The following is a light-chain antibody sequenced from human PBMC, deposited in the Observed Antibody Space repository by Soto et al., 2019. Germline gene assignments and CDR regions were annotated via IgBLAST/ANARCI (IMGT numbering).Light chain of an antibody. CDR2: ATS. Sequence: EIGLTQSPGTLSLSPGERATLSCRASQNINSRYLAWYQQKPGQAPRLLIYATSSRATGIPDRFSGSGSGTDFTLNISRLAPEDFAVYYCQQFGSSPGFTFGPGTKVDIK. V-gene: IGKV3-20*01. J-gene: IGKJ3*01. CDR3: QQFGSSPGFT. CDR1: QNINSRY.